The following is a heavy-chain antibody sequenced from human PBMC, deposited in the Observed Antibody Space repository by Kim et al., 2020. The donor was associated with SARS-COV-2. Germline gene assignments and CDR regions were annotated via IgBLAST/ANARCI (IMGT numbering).Heavy chain of an antibody. D-gene: IGHD6-25*01. V-gene: IGHV4-4*09. J-gene: IGHJ4*02. Sequence: TNYNPSLKSRVTISVDTSKNQFSLKLSSVTAADTAVYYCATLTYSSDGDYWGQGTLVTVSS. CDR2: T. CDR3: ATLTYSSDGDY.